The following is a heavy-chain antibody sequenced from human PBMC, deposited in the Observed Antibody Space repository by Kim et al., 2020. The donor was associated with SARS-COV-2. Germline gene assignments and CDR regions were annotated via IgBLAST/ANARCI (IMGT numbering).Heavy chain of an antibody. J-gene: IGHJ4*02. V-gene: IGHV3-23*01. CDR2: RT. Sequence: RTYYADPVTGRFTISRDNSKNTVYLQMNSLRAEDTAVYYCAGPRYYFDYWGQGTLVTVSS. D-gene: IGHD1-20*01. CDR3: AGPRYYFDY.